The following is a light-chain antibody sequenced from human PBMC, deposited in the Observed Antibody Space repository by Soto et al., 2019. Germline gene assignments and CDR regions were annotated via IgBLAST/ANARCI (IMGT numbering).Light chain of an antibody. CDR3: QQYDYSRT. CDR1: QSVTAS. J-gene: IGKJ1*01. Sequence: DIHMGLSPYTLSAYVRHSVTITCRASQSVTASLAWYQQKPGEAPKLLIYDVSNLETGVPSRFSGSGSGTEFSLTIRSLQTDDFATYYCQQYDYSRTFGQGTKVDIK. V-gene: IGKV1-5*01. CDR2: DVS.